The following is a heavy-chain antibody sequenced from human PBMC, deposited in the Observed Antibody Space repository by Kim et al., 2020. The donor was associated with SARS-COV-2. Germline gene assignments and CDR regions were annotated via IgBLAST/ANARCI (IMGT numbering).Heavy chain of an antibody. CDR2: IWYDGSSQ. V-gene: IGHV3-33*06. D-gene: IGHD6-19*01. J-gene: IGHJ4*02. CDR3: AKDMGSGWSTQKVSLDS. CDR1: GLSFSSYA. Sequence: GGSLRLSCAASGLSFSSYAMHWVRQAPGKGLEWVAVIWYDGSSQYYADSMKGRFTISRDNSKNTLYLQVNSLRAEDTAVYYCAKDMGSGWSTQKVSLDSWGQGILVTVSS.